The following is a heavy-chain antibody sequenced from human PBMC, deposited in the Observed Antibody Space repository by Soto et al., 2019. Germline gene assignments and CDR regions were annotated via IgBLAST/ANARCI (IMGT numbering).Heavy chain of an antibody. Sequence: GESLKISCKGSGYSFTSYWIGWVRQMPGKGLEWMGIIYPGDSDTRYSPSFQGQVTISADKSISTAYLQWSSLKASDTAMYYCARFQASIAAAGTPKSSWFDPWGQGTLVTVSS. CDR1: GYSFTSYW. CDR2: IYPGDSDT. D-gene: IGHD6-13*01. CDR3: ARFQASIAAAGTPKSSWFDP. V-gene: IGHV5-51*01. J-gene: IGHJ5*02.